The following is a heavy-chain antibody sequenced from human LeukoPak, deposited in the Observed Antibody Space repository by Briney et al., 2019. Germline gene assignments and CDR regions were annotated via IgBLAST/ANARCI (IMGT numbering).Heavy chain of an antibody. V-gene: IGHV3-21*01. CDR3: AREAHLLVCYDTSG. D-gene: IGHD3-22*01. CDR1: GFIFYDYS. CDR2: ISTGGDYT. J-gene: IGHJ4*02. Sequence: GGSLRLSCAASGFIFYDYSMNWVRQAPGKGLQWVASISTGGDYTYYADSVKGRFTISRDNAKSSVYLQMNSLRVEDTAVYYCAREAHLLVCYDTSGRGQGTLVTVSS.